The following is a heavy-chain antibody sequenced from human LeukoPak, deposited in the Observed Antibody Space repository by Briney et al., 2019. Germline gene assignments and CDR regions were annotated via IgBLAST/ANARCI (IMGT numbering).Heavy chain of an antibody. Sequence: GGSLRLSCTASGFTFGDYAMSWVRQAPGKGLEWVGFIRSKAYGGTTEYAASVKGRFTISRDDSKSIAYLQMNSLKTEDTAVYYCARAVKGGIAFDIWGQGTVVTVSS. J-gene: IGHJ3*02. CDR1: GFTFGDYA. D-gene: IGHD3-10*01. V-gene: IGHV3-49*04. CDR3: ARAVKGGIAFDI. CDR2: IRSKAYGGTT.